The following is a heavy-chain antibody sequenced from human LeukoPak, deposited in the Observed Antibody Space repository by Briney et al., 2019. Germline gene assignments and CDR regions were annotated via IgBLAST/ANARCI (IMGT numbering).Heavy chain of an antibody. V-gene: IGHV3-23*01. CDR1: GFAFSSFA. CDR2: VSDSGVNT. Sequence: GGSLRLSCAASGFAFSSFAMTWVRQSPGKGLEWVSSVSDSGVNTYYAGSVRGRFTVSRDNFKNILYLQMDSLTVEDTAFYYCSKGRGSTLTNIDFWGQGALVTVSS. CDR3: SKGRGSTLTNIDF. J-gene: IGHJ4*02. D-gene: IGHD4-11*01.